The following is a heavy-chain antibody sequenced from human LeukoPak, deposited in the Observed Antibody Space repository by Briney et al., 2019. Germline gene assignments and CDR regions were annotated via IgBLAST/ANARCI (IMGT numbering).Heavy chain of an antibody. Sequence: GGSLRLSCAASGFTFSSYAMSWVRQAPGKGLEWVSAISGSGGSRYYADSVKGRFTISGDNSKNTLYLQMNSLRAEDTAIYYCAKDKGVAGHDYWGQGTLVTVSS. CDR3: AKDKGVAGHDY. D-gene: IGHD3-3*01. CDR2: ISGSGGSR. V-gene: IGHV3-23*01. J-gene: IGHJ4*02. CDR1: GFTFSSYA.